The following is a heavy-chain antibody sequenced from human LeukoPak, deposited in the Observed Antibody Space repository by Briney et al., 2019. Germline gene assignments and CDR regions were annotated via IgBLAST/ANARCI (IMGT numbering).Heavy chain of an antibody. V-gene: IGHV1-8*01. D-gene: IGHD3-22*01. Sequence: KFQGRVTVTRNTSISTAHMELSSLRAEDTAVYYCAKEYYYDSSGYLDYWGQGTLVTVSS. CDR3: AKEYYYDSSGYLDY. J-gene: IGHJ4*02.